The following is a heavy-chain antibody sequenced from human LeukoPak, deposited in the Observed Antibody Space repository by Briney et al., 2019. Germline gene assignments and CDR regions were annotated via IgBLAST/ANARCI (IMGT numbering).Heavy chain of an antibody. V-gene: IGHV3-21*01. CDR1: GFSFSSYS. D-gene: IGHD1-26*01. CDR2: ISSSSSYI. CDR3: ARAPIVGATYLDY. J-gene: IGHJ4*02. Sequence: PGGSLRLSCAASGFSFSSYSMNWVRQAPGKGLEWVSSISSSSSYIYYADSVKGRFTISRDNAKNSLYLQMNSLRAEDTAVYYCARAPIVGATYLDYWAKEPLVTVSS.